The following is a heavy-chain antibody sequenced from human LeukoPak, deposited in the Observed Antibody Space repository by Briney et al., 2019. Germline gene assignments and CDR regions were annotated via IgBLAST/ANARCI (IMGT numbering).Heavy chain of an antibody. D-gene: IGHD6-19*01. CDR2: ISAYKGKI. J-gene: IGHJ4*02. Sequence: ASVKVSCKASGYTFTSYYMHWVRQAPGQGLEWLGWISAYKGKINYAKKFQARITLTIDTSTSTAYLELRSLRSDDTAVYYCARSVAGTSYFDYWGQGTQVTVSS. V-gene: IGHV1-18*04. CDR1: GYTFTSYY. CDR3: ARSVAGTSYFDY.